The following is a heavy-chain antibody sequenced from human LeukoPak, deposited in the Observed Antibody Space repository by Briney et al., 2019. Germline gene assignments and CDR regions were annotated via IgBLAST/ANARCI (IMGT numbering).Heavy chain of an antibody. CDR2: INTDGSST. CDR3: ARVSSSSWWALDY. CDR1: GFTFSSYW. Sequence: GGSLRLSCAASGFTFSSYWMHWVRQAPGKGLVWVSRINTDGSSTSYADSVKGRFTISRDNAKNTLYLQMNSPRAEDTAVYYCARVSSSSWWALDYWGQGTLVTVSS. J-gene: IGHJ4*02. D-gene: IGHD6-13*01. V-gene: IGHV3-74*01.